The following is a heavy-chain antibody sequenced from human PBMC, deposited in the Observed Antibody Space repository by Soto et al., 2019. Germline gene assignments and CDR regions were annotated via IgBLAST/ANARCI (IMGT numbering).Heavy chain of an antibody. CDR1: CGSISSGDYY. Sequence: TLSLTCTVSCGSISSGDYYWSWIRQPPGKGLEWIGYIYYSGSTYYNPSLKSRVTISVDTSKNQFSLKLSSVTAADTAVYYCAREDYGDYYFDYWGQGTLVTVSS. D-gene: IGHD4-17*01. CDR3: AREDYGDYYFDY. CDR2: IYYSGST. J-gene: IGHJ4*02. V-gene: IGHV4-30-4*01.